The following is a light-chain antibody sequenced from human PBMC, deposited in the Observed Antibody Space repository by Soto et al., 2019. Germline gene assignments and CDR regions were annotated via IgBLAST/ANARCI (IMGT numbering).Light chain of an antibody. Sequence: QSVLTQPPSASGTPGQRVTISCSGSSSNIGSNTVNWYQQLPGTAPKLLIYSNNQRPSGVPDRFSGSKSGTSASLAISGLQSEDEADYYCXXXXDXLXGXXXXGGXXXLXV. CDR2: SNN. V-gene: IGLV1-44*01. J-gene: IGLJ2*01. CDR1: SSNIGSNT. CDR3: XXXXDXLXGXXX.